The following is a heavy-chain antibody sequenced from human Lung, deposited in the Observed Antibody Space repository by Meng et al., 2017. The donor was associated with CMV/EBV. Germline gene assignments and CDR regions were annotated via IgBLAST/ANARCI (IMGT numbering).Heavy chain of an antibody. V-gene: IGHV2-5*01. CDR1: GFSLSTSGVG. Sequence: SGPTLVKPTQTLTLTCTFSGFSLSTSGVGVGWIRQPPGKALEWLALIYWNDDKRYSPSLKSRLTITKDTSKNQVVLTMTNMDPVDTATYCCTHIENRNYQYYFDYWGQGTLVTFSS. CDR2: IYWNDDK. CDR3: THIENRNYQYYFDY. J-gene: IGHJ4*02. D-gene: IGHD1-7*01.